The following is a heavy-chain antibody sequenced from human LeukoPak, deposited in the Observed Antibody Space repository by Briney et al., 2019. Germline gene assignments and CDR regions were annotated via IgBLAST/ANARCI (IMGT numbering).Heavy chain of an antibody. CDR2: IRYDGSNK. CDR1: GFTFSSYG. J-gene: IGHJ6*03. Sequence: GSLRLSCAASGFTFSSYGMHWVRQAPGKGLEWVAFIRYDGSNKYYADSVKGRFTISRDNSKNTLYLQMNSLRAEDTAVYYCAKVVRRYYGSGSYYYYYMDVWGKGTTVTITS. CDR3: AKVVRRYYGSGSYYYYYMDV. V-gene: IGHV3-30*02. D-gene: IGHD3-10*01.